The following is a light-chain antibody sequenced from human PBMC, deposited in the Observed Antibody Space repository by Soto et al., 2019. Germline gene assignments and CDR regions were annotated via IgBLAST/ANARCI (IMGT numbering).Light chain of an antibody. CDR1: QSISRN. CDR3: MQPLQSWT. V-gene: IGKV3-15*01. Sequence: EIVMTQSPATLSVSPGEGGTLSCRASQSISRNLAWYQQKPGQAPRLLIYGTSTRATGIPARFSGSGSGTDFTLKISRVEAEDVGVYYCMQPLQSWTFGQGTKV. J-gene: IGKJ1*01. CDR2: GTS.